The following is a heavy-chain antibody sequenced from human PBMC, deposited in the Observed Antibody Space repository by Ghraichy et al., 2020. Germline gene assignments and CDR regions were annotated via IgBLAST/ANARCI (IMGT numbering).Heavy chain of an antibody. CDR2: IYYSGGS. D-gene: IGHD1-26*01. V-gene: IGHV4-59*01. Sequence: SQTLSLTCSVSGGSITTYYWSWIRQPPGKGLEWIGYIYYSGGSKYNPSLKSRVTISLDTSKNQFSLKLSSVTAADTAVYYCARWEGNWFDPWGQGTLVTVSS. CDR1: GGSITTYY. CDR3: ARWEGNWFDP. J-gene: IGHJ5*02.